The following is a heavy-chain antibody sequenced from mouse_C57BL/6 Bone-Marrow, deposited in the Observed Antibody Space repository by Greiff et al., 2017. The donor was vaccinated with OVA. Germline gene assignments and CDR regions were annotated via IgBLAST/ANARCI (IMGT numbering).Heavy chain of an antibody. J-gene: IGHJ1*03. CDR2: IHPNRGRT. V-gene: IGHV1-64*01. D-gene: IGHD2-4*01. CDR1: GYTFTSYW. CDR3: AIYYDYDYDV. Sequence: QVQLQQPGAELVKPGASVKLSCKASGYTFTSYWMHWVKQRPGQGLEWIGLIHPNRGRTNYNATFNIKATLPVDKSSSTAYMQLSSLTSEDSAVYYCAIYYDYDYDVWGTGTTVTVAS.